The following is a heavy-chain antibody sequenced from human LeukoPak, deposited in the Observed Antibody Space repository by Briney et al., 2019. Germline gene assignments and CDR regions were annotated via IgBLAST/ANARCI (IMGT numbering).Heavy chain of an antibody. CDR3: ARDFELSH. J-gene: IGHJ4*02. CDR1: GFTFSSYG. Sequence: EAGGSLRLSGAASGFTFSSYGMHWVRQAPGKGLEWVALIWYDGSSKHYADSVRGRFTISRDNSKNTLYLQMNSLRAEDTAVYYCARDFELSHWGQGTLVTVSS. CDR2: IWYDGSSK. D-gene: IGHD3-16*02. V-gene: IGHV3-33*01.